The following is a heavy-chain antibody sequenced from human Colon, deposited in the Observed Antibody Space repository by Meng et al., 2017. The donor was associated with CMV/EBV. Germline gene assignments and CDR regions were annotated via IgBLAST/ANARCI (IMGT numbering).Heavy chain of an antibody. CDR1: GVCISTHY. V-gene: IGHV4-59*11. J-gene: IGHJ4*02. Sequence: QGPRAARGPALGKPSALLSLTCPVSGVCISTHYWSWIRQGQGKGLEWIGSIHYSGSDDYNPSLRNRLIMSVDTSNNQFSLKLNSVTTADTAVYYCTERGVAYWGQGILVTVSS. D-gene: IGHD3-10*01. CDR2: IHYSGSD. CDR3: TERGVAY.